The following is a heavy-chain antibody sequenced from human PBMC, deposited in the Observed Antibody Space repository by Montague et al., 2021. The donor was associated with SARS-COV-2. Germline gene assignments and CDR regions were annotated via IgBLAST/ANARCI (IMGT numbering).Heavy chain of an antibody. CDR3: ASAPRYSFGFWAY. J-gene: IGHJ4*02. CDR2: INRSGYT. Sequence: SETLSLTCAVYGASSSNYYWSWIRQSPGKGLEWVGEINRSGYTDYNPSLESRLTISLDSSKKQFSLKMTSVTAADTAIYYCASAPRYSFGFWAYWGQGTLVSVSS. CDR1: GASSSNYY. V-gene: IGHV4-34*01. D-gene: IGHD5-12*01.